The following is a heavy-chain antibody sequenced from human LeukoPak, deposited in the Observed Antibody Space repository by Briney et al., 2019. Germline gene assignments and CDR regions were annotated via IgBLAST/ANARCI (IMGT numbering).Heavy chain of an antibody. V-gene: IGHV4-4*02. Sequence: SGTLSLTCAVSGDSINSSNWWSWVRQPPGKGLEWIGEIYHSGSTNYNPSLKCRGTISVDKSKNQFSLKLSSVTAADTAVYYCARDRGRRGRAVKGKHYDSSGYPLWGQGTLVTVSS. J-gene: IGHJ4*02. CDR2: IYHSGST. D-gene: IGHD3-22*01. CDR1: GDSINSSNW. CDR3: ARDRGRRGRAVKGKHYDSSGYPL.